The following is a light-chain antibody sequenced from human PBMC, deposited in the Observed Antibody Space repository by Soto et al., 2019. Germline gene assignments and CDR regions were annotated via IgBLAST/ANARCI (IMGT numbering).Light chain of an antibody. V-gene: IGLV2-14*01. J-gene: IGLJ3*02. CDR2: DVN. CDR3: SSYTSVSTLV. CDR1: SSDVGGYNY. Sequence: QSVLTQPASVSGSPGQSITISCTGTSSDVGGYNYVSWYQHHPGKAPKLMIYDVNNRPSGVSNRFSGSKSGNTASLTIFGLQPDGEADYYCSSYTSVSTLVFGGGTKVTVL.